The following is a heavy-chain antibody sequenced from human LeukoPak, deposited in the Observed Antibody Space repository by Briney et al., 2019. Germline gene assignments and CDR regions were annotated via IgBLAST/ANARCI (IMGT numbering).Heavy chain of an antibody. CDR1: GFTFSSYA. Sequence: GGSLRLSCAASGFTFSSYAMSWVRQAPGKGLEWVSAISGSGGSTYYADSVKGRFTISRDNAKNSLYLQMNSLRAEDTAVYYCATTGSRVDERGGWGQGTMVTVSS. V-gene: IGHV3-23*01. D-gene: IGHD2-2*01. CDR3: ATTGSRVDERGG. J-gene: IGHJ3*01. CDR2: ISGSGGST.